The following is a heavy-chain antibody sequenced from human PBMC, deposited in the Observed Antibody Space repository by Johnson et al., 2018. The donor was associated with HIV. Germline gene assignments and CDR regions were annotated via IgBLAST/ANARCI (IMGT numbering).Heavy chain of an antibody. CDR3: ARPSSIASLYDDFDI. Sequence: QVQVVESGGGVVQPGRSLRLSCAASGFTFSSYAMHWVRQAPGKGLEWVAVISYHGSNTYYADSMRGRFTISRDNSKNTLYLQMNSLRVEDTAVYYCARPSSIASLYDDFDIWGQGTMVTVSS. J-gene: IGHJ3*02. CDR2: ISYHGSNT. D-gene: IGHD6-6*01. V-gene: IGHV3-30*04. CDR1: GFTFSSYA.